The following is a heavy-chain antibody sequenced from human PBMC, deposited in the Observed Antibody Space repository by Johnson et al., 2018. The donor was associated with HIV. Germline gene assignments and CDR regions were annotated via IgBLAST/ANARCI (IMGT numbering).Heavy chain of an antibody. CDR1: GFTFSDHY. Sequence: QELLVESRGGLIQPGGSLRLSCAASGFTFSDHYMSWIRQAPGKGPAWVSYISSSGSTIYYADSVKGRFTISRDNAKNSLYLQVNSLRAEDMTVYYCARGGSDAFDIWGQGTMVTVSS. CDR2: ISSSGSTI. D-gene: IGHD3-16*01. CDR3: ARGGSDAFDI. J-gene: IGHJ3*02. V-gene: IGHV3-11*01.